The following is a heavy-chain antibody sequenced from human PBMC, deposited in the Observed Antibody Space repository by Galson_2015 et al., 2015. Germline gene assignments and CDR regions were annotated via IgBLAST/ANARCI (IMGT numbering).Heavy chain of an antibody. CDR3: ARRMLATHPGRGHYPYGLDV. CDR1: GYSLTTYW. V-gene: IGHV5-51*01. J-gene: IGHJ6*01. D-gene: IGHD6-6*01. CDR2: IHLADSDT. Sequence: HSGAEVKKPGESLKISCKTSGYSLTTYWIGWVRQMPGKGLECLGIIHLADSDTRYSPSFRDQVTISADRSISTVYLQWRSLKASDTATYYCARRMLATHPGRGHYPYGLDVGGQGTTVTVSS.